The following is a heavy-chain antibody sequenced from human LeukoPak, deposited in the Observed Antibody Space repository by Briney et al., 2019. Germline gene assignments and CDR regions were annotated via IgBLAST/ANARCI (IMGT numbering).Heavy chain of an antibody. CDR3: ARLGTMVRGVINAFDI. V-gene: IGHV5-51*01. J-gene: IGHJ3*02. CDR2: SYPVVAGT. D-gene: IGHD3-10*01. CDR1: GDSFTSDL. Sequence: GESLTISGRGSGDSFTSDLITWVGQVRAKGLEWMGISYPVVAGTSSTPSFQGQVTLSADKSISTAYLQWTSLKPSDTAMYYCARLGTMVRGVINAFDIWGQGTMVTVPS.